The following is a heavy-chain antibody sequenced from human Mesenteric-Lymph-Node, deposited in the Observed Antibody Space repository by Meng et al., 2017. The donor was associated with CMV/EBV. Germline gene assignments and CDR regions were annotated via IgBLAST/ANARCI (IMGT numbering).Heavy chain of an antibody. D-gene: IGHD2-2*01. CDR1: GGTFSSYA. V-gene: IGHV1-69*10. CDR3: ARDLTRVPTAIEYYYRYRMDV. Sequence: SVKVSCKASGGTFSSYAISWVRQAPGQGLEWMGGIIPILGIANYAQKFQGRVTITADKSTSTAYMELSSLRSEDTAVYYCARDLTRVPTAIEYYYRYRMDVWGQGTTVTVS. CDR2: IIPILGIA. J-gene: IGHJ6*02.